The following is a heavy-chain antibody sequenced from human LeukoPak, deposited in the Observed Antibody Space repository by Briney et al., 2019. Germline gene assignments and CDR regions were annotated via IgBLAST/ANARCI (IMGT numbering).Heavy chain of an antibody. D-gene: IGHD3-10*01. CDR3: AREPYYYGSGSYYNPFDY. CDR2: IYSGGST. V-gene: IGHV3-66*01. Sequence: GGSLRLSCAASGFTFSSNYMSWVRQAPGKGLEWVSVIYSGGSTYYADSVEGRFTISRDNSKNTLYLQMNSLRAEDTAVYYCAREPYYYGSGSYYNPFDYWGQGTLVTVSS. CDR1: GFTFSSNY. J-gene: IGHJ4*02.